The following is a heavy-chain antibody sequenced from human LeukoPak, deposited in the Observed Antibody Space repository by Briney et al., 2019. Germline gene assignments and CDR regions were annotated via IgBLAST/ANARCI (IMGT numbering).Heavy chain of an antibody. J-gene: IGHJ4*02. Sequence: GGSLRLSCAASGFSFSNFAMHWVRQAPGKGLEWVSVIYSGGSTYYADSVKGRFTISRDNSKNTLYLQMNSLRAEDTAVYYCARATAAAGMDYWGQGTLVTVSS. CDR2: IYSGGST. CDR3: ARATAAAGMDY. CDR1: GFSFSNFA. V-gene: IGHV3-66*01. D-gene: IGHD6-13*01.